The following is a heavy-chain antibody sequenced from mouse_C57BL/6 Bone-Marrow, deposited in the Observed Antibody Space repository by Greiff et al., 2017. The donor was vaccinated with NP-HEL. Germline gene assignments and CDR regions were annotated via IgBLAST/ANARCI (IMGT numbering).Heavy chain of an antibody. J-gene: IGHJ4*01. CDR1: GYTFTSYW. CDR3: ARSGAMITTGGYYAMDY. Sequence: QVQLQQPGAELVRPGSSVKLSCKASGYTFTSYWMHWVKQRPIQGLEWIGNIDPSDSETHYNQKFKDKATLTVDKSSSTAYMQLSSLTSEDSAVYYCARSGAMITTGGYYAMDYWGQGTSVTVSS. V-gene: IGHV1-52*01. CDR2: IDPSDSET. D-gene: IGHD2-4*01.